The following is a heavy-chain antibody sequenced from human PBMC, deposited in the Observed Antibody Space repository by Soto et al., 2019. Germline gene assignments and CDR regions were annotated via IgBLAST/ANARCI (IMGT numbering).Heavy chain of an antibody. Sequence: PSQTLSLTCAISGDSVSSNSAAWNWIRQSPSRGLEWLGRTYYRSKWYNDYAVSVKSRITINPDTSKNQFSLQLNSVTPEDTAVYYCARDGERDTAMAPGLGYYYYGMDVWGQGTTVTVSS. CDR1: GDSVSSNSAA. J-gene: IGHJ6*02. D-gene: IGHD5-18*01. V-gene: IGHV6-1*01. CDR3: ARDGERDTAMAPGLGYYYYGMDV. CDR2: TYYRSKWYN.